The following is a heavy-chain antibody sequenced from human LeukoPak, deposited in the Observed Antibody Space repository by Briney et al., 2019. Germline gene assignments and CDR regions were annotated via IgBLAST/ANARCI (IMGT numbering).Heavy chain of an antibody. D-gene: IGHD5-18*01. Sequence: GGSLRLSCAASGFTFSSYWMSWVRQAPGKGVEWVANIKQDGSEKYYVDSVKGRFTISRDNAKNSLYLQMNSLRAEDTAVYYCARDEDTAMVPNWFDPWGQGTLVTVSS. CDR2: IKQDGSEK. CDR3: ARDEDTAMVPNWFDP. J-gene: IGHJ5*02. V-gene: IGHV3-7*01. CDR1: GFTFSSYW.